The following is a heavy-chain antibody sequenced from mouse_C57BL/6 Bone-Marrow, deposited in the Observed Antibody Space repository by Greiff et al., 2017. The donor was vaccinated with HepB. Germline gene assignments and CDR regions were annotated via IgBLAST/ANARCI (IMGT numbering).Heavy chain of an antibody. D-gene: IGHD2-5*01. Sequence: EVKLMESGGGLVQPGGSLSLSCAASGFTFTDYYMSWVRQPPGKALEWLGFIRNKANGYTTEYSASVKGRFTISRDNSQSILYLQMNALRAEDSATYYCARYSYYRNYGGQGTLVTVSA. CDR3: ARYSYYRNY. CDR1: GFTFTDYY. V-gene: IGHV7-3*01. CDR2: IRNKANGYTT. J-gene: IGHJ3*01.